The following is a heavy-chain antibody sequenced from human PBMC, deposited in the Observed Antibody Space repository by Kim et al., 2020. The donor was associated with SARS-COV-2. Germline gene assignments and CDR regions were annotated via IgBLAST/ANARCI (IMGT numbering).Heavy chain of an antibody. Sequence: GGSLRLSCAASGFTFSSYAMSWVRQAPGKGLEWVSAISGSGGSTYYADSVKGRFTISRDNSKNTLYLQMNSLRAEDTAVYYCAKGTFGGSYGSDAFDIWGQGTMVTVSS. CDR1: GFTFSSYA. CDR3: AKGTFGGSYGSDAFDI. J-gene: IGHJ3*02. CDR2: ISGSGGST. D-gene: IGHD1-26*01. V-gene: IGHV3-23*01.